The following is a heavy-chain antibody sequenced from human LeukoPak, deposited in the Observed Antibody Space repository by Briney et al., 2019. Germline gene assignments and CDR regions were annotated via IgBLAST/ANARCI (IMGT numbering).Heavy chain of an antibody. D-gene: IGHD6-19*01. CDR2: HKSKSDGGTT. J-gene: IGHJ4*02. V-gene: IGHV3-15*01. Sequence: GGSLRLSCAASGFTFSNAWMKWVRQAPGKGLEWIGRHKSKSDGGTTDHGAPVKGRFTISRDDSKDTLYLQMDRLLSEDTAVYYCAAYRGSGRSPSRFDCWGQGILVTVSS. CDR3: AAYRGSGRSPSRFDC. CDR1: GFTFSNAW.